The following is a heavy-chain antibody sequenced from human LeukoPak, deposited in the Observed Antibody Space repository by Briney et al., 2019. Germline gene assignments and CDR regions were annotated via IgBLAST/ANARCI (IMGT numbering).Heavy chain of an antibody. CDR3: ARYLGYYYYYLDV. CDR2: IYYSEST. D-gene: IGHD3-16*01. V-gene: IGHV4-39*01. Sequence: SEPLSLTCIVSGGPISSGTYYWGWIRQPPGKVLERIGNIYYSESTYYNPSLKSRVTMSIDTSNNQFSLKLSSVTAADTAVYYCARYLGYYYYYLDVWGKGTTVTVSS. CDR1: GGPISSGTYY. J-gene: IGHJ6*03.